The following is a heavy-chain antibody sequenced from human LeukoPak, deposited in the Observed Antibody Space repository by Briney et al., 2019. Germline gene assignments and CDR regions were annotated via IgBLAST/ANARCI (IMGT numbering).Heavy chain of an antibody. D-gene: IGHD5-18*01. Sequence: PSETLSLTCTVSGGSISSYYWSWIRHPAGNGLEWIGRIYTSGSTNYNPSLKSRVTISVDKSKNQFSLKLSAVTAADTAVYYCARILGGYSYGKFDYWGQGALVTVSS. J-gene: IGHJ4*02. V-gene: IGHV4-4*07. CDR2: IYTSGST. CDR3: ARILGGYSYGKFDY. CDR1: GGSISSYY.